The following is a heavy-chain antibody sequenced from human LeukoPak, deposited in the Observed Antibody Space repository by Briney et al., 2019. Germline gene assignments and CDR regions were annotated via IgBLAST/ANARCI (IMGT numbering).Heavy chain of an antibody. D-gene: IGHD3-16*01. CDR2: IYYSGST. Sequence: PSETLSLTCTVSGGSISSYYWSWIRQPPAKGLEWIGYIYYSGSTSYNPSLKSRVTISVDTSKNQFSLKLSSVTAADTAVYCCARVILGSPRYYYYYMDVWGKGTTVTVSS. V-gene: IGHV4-59*01. CDR3: ARVILGSPRYYYYYMDV. CDR1: GGSISSYY. J-gene: IGHJ6*03.